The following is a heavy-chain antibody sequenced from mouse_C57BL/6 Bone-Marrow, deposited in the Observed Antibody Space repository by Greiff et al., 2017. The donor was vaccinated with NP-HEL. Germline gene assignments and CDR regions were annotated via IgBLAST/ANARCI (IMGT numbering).Heavy chain of an antibody. Sequence: VHLVESGPELVKPGASVKISCKASGYAFSSSWMNWVKQRPGKGLEWIGRIYPGDGDTNYNGKFKGKATLTADKSSSTAYMQLSSLTSEDSAVYFGARLGPRKNYWGQGTTLTVSS. J-gene: IGHJ2*01. CDR2: IYPGDGDT. V-gene: IGHV1-82*01. CDR1: GYAFSSSW. CDR3: ARLGPRKNY.